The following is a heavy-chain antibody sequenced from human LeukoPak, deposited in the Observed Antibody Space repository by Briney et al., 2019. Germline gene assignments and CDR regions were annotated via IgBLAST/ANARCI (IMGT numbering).Heavy chain of an antibody. V-gene: IGHV4-39*07. CDR1: GDSINIISYH. D-gene: IGHD4-23*01. CDR2: IDYSGIT. CDR3: ARGQTVVNNWFDP. J-gene: IGHJ5*02. Sequence: PSETLSLTCTVSGDSINIISYHWGWLRQPPGKGLEWIGSIDYSGITSYKPSLRSRVTISADTSKNQFSLKLSSVTAADTAVYYCARGQTVVNNWFDPWGQGTQVTVSS.